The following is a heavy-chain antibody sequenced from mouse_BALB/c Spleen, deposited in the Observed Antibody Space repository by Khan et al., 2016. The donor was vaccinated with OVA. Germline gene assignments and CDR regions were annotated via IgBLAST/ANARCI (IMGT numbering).Heavy chain of an antibody. V-gene: IGHV2-2*02. CDR3: ARNYDYDEGLAY. CDR2: IWSGGST. CDR1: GFPLTTYG. J-gene: IGHJ3*01. D-gene: IGHD2-4*01. Sequence: QVQPKESGPGLVQPSQSLSITCTVSGFPLTTYGVHWVRQSPGKGLEWLGVIWSGGSTDYNAAFISRLNISNDNSKSQPFLKMNSLQANDTAIYYCARNYDYDEGLAYWGQGTLVTVSA.